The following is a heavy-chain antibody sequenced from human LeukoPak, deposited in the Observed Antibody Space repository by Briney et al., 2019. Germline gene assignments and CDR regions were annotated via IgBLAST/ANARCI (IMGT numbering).Heavy chain of an antibody. CDR1: GFTFSSYA. CDR2: ISGSGGST. V-gene: IGHV3-23*01. J-gene: IGHJ6*02. Sequence: GGSLRLSCAASGFTFSSYAMSWVRQAPGKGLEWVSAISGSGGSTYYADSVKGRFTISRDNSKNTLYLQMNSLRAEEPAVYYCAXAVAGTVGMDVWGQGTTVTVSS. D-gene: IGHD6-19*01. CDR3: AXAVAGTVGMDV.